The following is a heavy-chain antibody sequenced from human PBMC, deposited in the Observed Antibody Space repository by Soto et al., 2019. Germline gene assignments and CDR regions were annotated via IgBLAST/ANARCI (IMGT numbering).Heavy chain of an antibody. D-gene: IGHD1-26*01. Sequence: GGSLRLSWAAAWFTCIGYSMSWVRQAPGKGLEWISVIIGSGTSTYYADSVKGRFTISRDNSKNTLYLQMIGLRAEDTAVYYCAKKGSPSGDHKNWSFDLWGRGALVTVSS. CDR3: AKKGSPSGDHKNWSFDL. J-gene: IGHJ2*01. CDR2: IIGSGTST. CDR1: WFTCIGYS. V-gene: IGHV3-23*01.